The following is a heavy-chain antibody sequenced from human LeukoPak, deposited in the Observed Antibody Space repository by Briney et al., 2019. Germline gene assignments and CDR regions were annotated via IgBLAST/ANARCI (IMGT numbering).Heavy chain of an antibody. CDR3: AREVGNTMIVVVTYYFDY. V-gene: IGHV3-21*01. CDR1: GFTFSSYS. D-gene: IGHD3-22*01. Sequence: PGGSLRLSCAAPGFTFSSYSMNWVRQAPGKGLEWVSSISSSSSYIYYADSVKGRFTISRDNAKNSLYLQMNGLRAEDTAVYYCAREVGNTMIVVVTYYFDYWGQGTLVTVSS. J-gene: IGHJ4*02. CDR2: ISSSSSYI.